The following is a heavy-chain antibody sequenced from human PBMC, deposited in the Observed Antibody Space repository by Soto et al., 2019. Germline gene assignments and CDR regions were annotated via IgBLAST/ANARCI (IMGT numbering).Heavy chain of an antibody. Sequence: ASVKVSCKASGYTFTSYAMHWVRQAPGQRLEWMGWINAGNGNTKYSQKFQGRVTITRDTSVSTAYMELSSLRSEDTAVYYCARDGRCSSTSCSGWFDPWGQGTLVTVSS. CDR3: ARDGRCSSTSCSGWFDP. CDR2: INAGNGNT. J-gene: IGHJ5*02. V-gene: IGHV1-3*01. D-gene: IGHD2-2*01. CDR1: GYTFTSYA.